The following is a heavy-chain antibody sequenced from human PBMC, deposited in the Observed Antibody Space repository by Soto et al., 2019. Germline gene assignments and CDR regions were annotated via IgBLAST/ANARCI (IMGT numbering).Heavy chain of an antibody. J-gene: IGHJ4*02. Sequence: QVQLQESGPGLVKPSQTLSLSCTVSGGSISSAAYYWSWIRQHPGKALEWIGYISHIGSTYYTPSLNSRVIISADTSKHHCSLNFTSVTAADTAVYYCATEYTYGSNFFDCWGQGALVTVSS. V-gene: IGHV4-31*03. D-gene: IGHD5-18*01. CDR2: ISHIGST. CDR1: GGSISSAAYY. CDR3: ATEYTYGSNFFDC.